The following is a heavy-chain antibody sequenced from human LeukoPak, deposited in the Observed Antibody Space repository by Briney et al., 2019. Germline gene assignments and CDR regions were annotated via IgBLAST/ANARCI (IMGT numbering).Heavy chain of an antibody. CDR3: ARRFAFDI. Sequence: SETLSLTCAVYGGSLSGFYWSWIRQPPGKGLEWIGEINHSGSTNYNPSLKSRVTISLDTSKNHFSLTLRSVTAAETSVYYCARRFAFDIWGQGTMVIVSS. CDR1: GGSLSGFY. J-gene: IGHJ3*02. V-gene: IGHV4-34*01. CDR2: INHSGST.